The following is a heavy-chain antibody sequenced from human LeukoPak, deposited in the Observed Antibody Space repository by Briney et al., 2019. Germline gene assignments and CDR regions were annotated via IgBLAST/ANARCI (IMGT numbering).Heavy chain of an antibody. Sequence: GASVKVSCKASGYTFTGYYMHWVRQAPGQGLEWMGWINPNSGGTNYAQKFYGRVTMTRDTSISTDYMGLNRLTSDDTAVYYCAREVRGVREYYFDYWGQGTLVTVSS. J-gene: IGHJ4*02. CDR1: GYTFTGYY. CDR2: INPNSGGT. CDR3: AREVRGVREYYFDY. V-gene: IGHV1-2*02. D-gene: IGHD3-10*01.